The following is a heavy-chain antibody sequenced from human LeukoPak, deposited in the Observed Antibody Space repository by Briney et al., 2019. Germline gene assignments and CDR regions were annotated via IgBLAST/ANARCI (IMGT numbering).Heavy chain of an antibody. J-gene: IGHJ4*02. Sequence: PGGSLRLSCAASGFTFSSYWMSWVRQAPGKGLEWVANIKQDGSEKYYVDSVKGRFTISRDNAKNSLYQQMNSLRAEDTAVYYCAVERSSYGPPFDYWGQGTLVTVSS. D-gene: IGHD5-18*01. CDR1: GFTFSSYW. V-gene: IGHV3-7*03. CDR2: IKQDGSEK. CDR3: AVERSSYGPPFDY.